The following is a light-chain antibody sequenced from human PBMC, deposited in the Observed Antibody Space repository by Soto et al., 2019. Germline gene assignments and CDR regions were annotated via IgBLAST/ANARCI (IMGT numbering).Light chain of an antibody. CDR2: EVS. V-gene: IGLV2-8*01. Sequence: QSALTQPPSASGSPGQSVTISCTGTTSDIGGFNYVSWYQQHPGKPPKLMIYEVSQRPSGVPDRFSGSKSGNTASLTVSGLQAEDEADYYCGSYAGSTDGVFGGGTKLTVL. CDR1: TSDIGGFNY. J-gene: IGLJ3*02. CDR3: GSYAGSTDGV.